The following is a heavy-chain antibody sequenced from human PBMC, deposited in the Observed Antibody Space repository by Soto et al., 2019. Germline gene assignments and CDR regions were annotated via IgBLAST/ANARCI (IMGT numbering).Heavy chain of an antibody. D-gene: IGHD6-13*01. J-gene: IGHJ3*01. CDR3: AKIGSSSWYTWAFDV. V-gene: IGHV3-7*03. CDR1: GFTFSNYW. Sequence: GGSLRLSCAASGFTFSNYWMNWVRQAPGKGLEWVANIKEDESEKYYVDSVKGRFTISRDNAKNSLYLQMNSLRAEDTAVYYCAKIGSSSWYTWAFDVWGQGTVVTVS. CDR2: IKEDESEK.